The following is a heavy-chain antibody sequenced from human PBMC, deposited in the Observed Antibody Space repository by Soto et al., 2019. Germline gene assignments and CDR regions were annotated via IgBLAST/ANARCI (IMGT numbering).Heavy chain of an antibody. CDR3: VREIRSYSGAYSDN. D-gene: IGHD1-26*01. Sequence: PGGSLRLSCVGSGFTFKNYGMHWVRQAPGKGLEWLAVVSYDGTKTMYTDSVKGRISISRDNARNTLFLQMDSLTAEDTALYYCVREIRSYSGAYSDNWGQGTPVTVSS. J-gene: IGHJ4*02. CDR1: GFTFKNYG. CDR2: VSYDGTKT. V-gene: IGHV3-33*05.